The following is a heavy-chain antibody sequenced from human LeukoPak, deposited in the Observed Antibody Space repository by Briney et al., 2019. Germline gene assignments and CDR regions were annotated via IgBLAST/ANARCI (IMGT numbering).Heavy chain of an antibody. CDR2: ISSSSSYI. V-gene: IGHV3-21*04. J-gene: IGHJ4*02. CDR1: GFTFSSYS. CDR3: AKDMNYYDSSGYDY. D-gene: IGHD3-22*01. Sequence: PGGSLRLSCAASGFTFSSYSMNWVRQAPGKGLEWVSSISSSSSYIYYADSVKGRFTISRDNAKNSLYLQMNSLRAEDMALYYCAKDMNYYDSSGYDYWGQGTLVTVSS.